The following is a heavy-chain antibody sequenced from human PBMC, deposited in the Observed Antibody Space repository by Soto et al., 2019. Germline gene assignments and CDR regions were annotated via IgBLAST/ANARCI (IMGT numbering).Heavy chain of an antibody. V-gene: IGHV3-23*01. D-gene: IGHD3-10*01. CDR1: GFTFSSYA. Sequence: EVQLLESGGGLVQPGGSLRLSCAASGFTFSSYAMRWVRQAPGKGLEWVSAISGSGGSTYYADSVKGRFTISRDNSKNTLYLQMNSLRGVDTAVYYCAKRGSGSYYDYWGQGTLVNVSS. CDR2: ISGSGGST. J-gene: IGHJ4*02. CDR3: AKRGSGSYYDY.